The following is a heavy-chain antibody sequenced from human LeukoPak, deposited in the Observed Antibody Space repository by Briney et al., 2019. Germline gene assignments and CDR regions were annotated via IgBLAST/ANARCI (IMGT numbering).Heavy chain of an antibody. V-gene: IGHV3-23*01. CDR2: VSRFGGTT. CDR3: VKHVGSRWSNNRFDP. CDR1: GFTFDSYA. D-gene: IGHD6-13*01. Sequence: GGSLRLSCAASGFTFDSYAMSWVRQAPGKGLEWVSAVSRFGGTTYYADSAKGRFTISRDNSNNTVYLQMNSLRVGDTALYYCVKHVGSRWSNNRFDPWGQGTLVTIS. J-gene: IGHJ5*02.